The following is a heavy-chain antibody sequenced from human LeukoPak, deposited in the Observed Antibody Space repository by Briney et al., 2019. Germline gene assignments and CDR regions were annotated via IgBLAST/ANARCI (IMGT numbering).Heavy chain of an antibody. D-gene: IGHD3-16*01. CDR2: ISWNSGSI. V-gene: IGHV3-9*01. J-gene: IGHJ4*02. Sequence: GGSLRLSCAASGFTFDDYAMHWVRQAPGKGLEWVSGISWNSGSIGYADSVKGRFTISRDNAKNTLYLQMNSLRAEDTAVYYCARGGRRFWGQGTLVTVSS. CDR1: GFTFDDYA. CDR3: ARGGRRF.